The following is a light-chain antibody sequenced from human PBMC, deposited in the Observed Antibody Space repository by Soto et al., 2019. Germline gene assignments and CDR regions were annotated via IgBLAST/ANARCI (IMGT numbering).Light chain of an antibody. CDR2: AAS. CDR1: QSISSY. J-gene: IGKJ1*01. V-gene: IGKV1-39*01. Sequence: DIQMTQSPSSLSASVGARVTITCRASQSISSYLNWYQQKPGKAPKLLIYAASSLKSGVPSRFSGSGSGTDFTLTISSLQPEDFATYYCQQSYSTPETFGQGTKVDIK. CDR3: QQSYSTPET.